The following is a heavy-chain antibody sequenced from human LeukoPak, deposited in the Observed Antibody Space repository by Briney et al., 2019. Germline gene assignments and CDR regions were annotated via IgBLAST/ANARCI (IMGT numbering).Heavy chain of an antibody. V-gene: IGHV3-23*01. Sequence: GGSLRLSCAASGFTFSSYAMSWVRQAPGKGLEWVSAISGSGGSTYCADSVKGRFTISRDNSKNTLYLQMNSLRAEDTAVYYCAKNKIAAAGPYYFDYWGQGTLVTVSS. D-gene: IGHD6-13*01. J-gene: IGHJ4*02. CDR3: AKNKIAAAGPYYFDY. CDR1: GFTFSSYA. CDR2: ISGSGGST.